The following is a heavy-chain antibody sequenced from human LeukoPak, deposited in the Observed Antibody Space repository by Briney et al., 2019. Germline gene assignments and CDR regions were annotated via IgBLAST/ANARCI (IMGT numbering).Heavy chain of an antibody. CDR3: ARDLDGDYVGY. Sequence: ASVKVSCKASGYTFTVYYMHWGRQAPGQGLEWMGWINHNSGGTNYAQKFQCRVTMTRDTSISTAYMELSRLRSDDTAVYYCARDLDGDYVGYWGQGTLVTVSS. J-gene: IGHJ4*02. V-gene: IGHV1-2*02. CDR1: GYTFTVYY. D-gene: IGHD4-17*01. CDR2: INHNSGGT.